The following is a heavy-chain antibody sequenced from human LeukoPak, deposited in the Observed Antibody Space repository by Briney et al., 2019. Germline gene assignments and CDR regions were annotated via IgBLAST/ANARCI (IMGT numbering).Heavy chain of an antibody. CDR2: IYYSGST. CDR3: ARRTYSSGWSNFDY. V-gene: IGHV4-61*01. Sequence: SETLSLTCTVSGGSVSSGSYYWSWIRQPPGKGLEWIGYIYYSGSTNYNPSLKSRVTISVDTSKNQFSLKLSSVTAADTAVYYCARRTYSSGWSNFDYWGQGTPVTVSS. J-gene: IGHJ4*02. CDR1: GGSVSSGSYY. D-gene: IGHD6-19*01.